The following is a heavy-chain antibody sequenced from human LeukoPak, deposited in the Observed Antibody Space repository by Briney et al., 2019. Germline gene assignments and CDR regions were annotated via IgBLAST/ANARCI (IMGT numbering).Heavy chain of an antibody. CDR1: GFTASYNN. Sequence: SGGSLRLSCAASGFTASYNNISWVRQAPGKGLEWLSVIYSDGTTEYADSVKGRFIISRDNSQNTVYLQMSSLRAEDTAFYYCARDLRSSGYLTHFYGMDVWGQGATVAVSS. D-gene: IGHD3-22*01. CDR2: IYSDGTT. V-gene: IGHV3-66*01. J-gene: IGHJ6*02. CDR3: ARDLRSSGYLTHFYGMDV.